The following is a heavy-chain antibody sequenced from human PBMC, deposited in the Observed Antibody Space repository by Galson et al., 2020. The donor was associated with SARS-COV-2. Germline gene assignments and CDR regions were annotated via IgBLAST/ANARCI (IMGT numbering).Heavy chain of an antibody. D-gene: IGHD6-19*01. CDR1: GFTFSSYA. CDR2: ISGSGGST. V-gene: IGHV3-23*01. CDR3: AKDPTVYSSGWSSRTREGDY. Sequence: GGSLRLSCAASGFTFSSYAMSWVRQAPGKGLEWVSAISGSGGSTYYADSVKGRFTISRDNSKNTLYLQMNSLRAEDMAVYYCAKDPTVYSSGWSSRTREGDYWGQGTLVTVSS. J-gene: IGHJ4*02.